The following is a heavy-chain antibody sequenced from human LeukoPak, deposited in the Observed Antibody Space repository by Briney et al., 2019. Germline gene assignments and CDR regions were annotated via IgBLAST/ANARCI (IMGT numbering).Heavy chain of an antibody. D-gene: IGHD1-26*01. CDR3: ARDRRSGSYYDWFAP. J-gene: IGHJ5*02. V-gene: IGHV1-18*01. Sequence: ASVKVSCKASGYTFTSYGISSVRQAPGQGLEWMGWISAYNGNTNYAQKLQGRVTMTTDTSTSTAYMELRSLRSDDTAVYYCARDRRSGSYYDWFAPWGQGTLVTVSS. CDR2: ISAYNGNT. CDR1: GYTFTSYG.